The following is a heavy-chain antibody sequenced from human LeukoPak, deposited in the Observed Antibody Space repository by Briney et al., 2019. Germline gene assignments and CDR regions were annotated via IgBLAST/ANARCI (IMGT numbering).Heavy chain of an antibody. Sequence: SETLSLTCAVYGGSFSGYYWSWLRQPPGKGLEWIGYIYHSGSTNYNPSLKSRVSISVDTSKNQFSLKLRSVTAADTAVYYCARLVGVTGEVGRFDPWGQGTLVTVSS. CDR1: GGSFSGYY. CDR3: ARLVGVTGEVGRFDP. V-gene: IGHV4-59*01. D-gene: IGHD3-16*01. J-gene: IGHJ5*02. CDR2: IYHSGST.